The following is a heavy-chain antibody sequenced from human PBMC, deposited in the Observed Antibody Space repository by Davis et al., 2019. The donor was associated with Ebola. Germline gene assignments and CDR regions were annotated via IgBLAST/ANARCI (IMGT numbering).Heavy chain of an antibody. CDR2: IYYSGST. Sequence: PSETLSLTCTVSGGSISSYYWSWIRQPPGKGLEWIGYIYYSGSTNYNPSLKSRVTISVDTSKNQFSLKLSSVTAADTAVYYCARDYYDSSYDAFDIWGQGTMVTVSS. CDR1: GGSISSYY. J-gene: IGHJ3*02. V-gene: IGHV4-59*01. D-gene: IGHD3-22*01. CDR3: ARDYYDSSYDAFDI.